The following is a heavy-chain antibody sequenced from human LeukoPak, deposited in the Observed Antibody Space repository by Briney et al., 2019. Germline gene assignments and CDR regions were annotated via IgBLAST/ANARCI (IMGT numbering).Heavy chain of an antibody. V-gene: IGHV1-18*01. D-gene: IGHD4-23*01. CDR2: VSVFNNENR. Sequence: ASVKVSCKASGYNFLTYGFSWVRQAPGQGLEWTGWVSVFNNENRHYAQKFQDRVTLTTDTSTSTAYMELRSLRSDDTAVYYCARDPGVDYGGNVVDYWGQGTLVTVSS. CDR1: GYNFLTYG. J-gene: IGHJ4*02. CDR3: ARDPGVDYGGNVVDY.